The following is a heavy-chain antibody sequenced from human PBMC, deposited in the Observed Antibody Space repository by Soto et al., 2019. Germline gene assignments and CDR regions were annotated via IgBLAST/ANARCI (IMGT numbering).Heavy chain of an antibody. CDR1: GGTFSSHA. CDR2: IIPFFKAT. Sequence: QVQLVQSGAEVKKPGSSVKVSCKASGGTFSSHAVSWVRQAPGRGLEWMGGIIPFFKATTYAQKFQGRVTIQARESTSTTCMDRRSLRYEGTAGYYCTTHVTINYYDGTYNFYAMDVWGQGTTVTVSS. V-gene: IGHV1-69*01. CDR3: TTHVTINYYDGTYNFYAMDV. D-gene: IGHD3-16*01. J-gene: IGHJ6*02.